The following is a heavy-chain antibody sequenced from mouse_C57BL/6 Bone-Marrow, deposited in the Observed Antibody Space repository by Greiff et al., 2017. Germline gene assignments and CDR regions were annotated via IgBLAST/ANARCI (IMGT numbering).Heavy chain of an antibody. CDR1: GYTFTSYW. CDR3: ARWKFFGTQVYYAMGY. V-gene: IGHV1-55*01. Sequence: QVQLQQPGAELVKPGASVKMSCKASGYTFTSYWITWVKQRPGQGLEWIGDIYPGSGSTNYNEKFKSKATLTVDTSSSTAYMQHSSLTSEDSAVYYCARWKFFGTQVYYAMGYWGQGTSVTVSS. CDR2: IYPGSGST. J-gene: IGHJ4*01. D-gene: IGHD4-1*01.